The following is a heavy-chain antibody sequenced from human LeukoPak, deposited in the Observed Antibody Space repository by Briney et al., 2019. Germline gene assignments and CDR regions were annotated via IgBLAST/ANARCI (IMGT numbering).Heavy chain of an antibody. CDR2: IYYSGST. Sequence: SETLSLTCTVSGGSISSYYWSWIRQPPGKGLEWIGYIYYSGSTNYNPSLKSRVTMSVDTSKNQFSLRLSSVTAADTAVYFCARADSWNYVPLDCWGQGTLVTVSA. D-gene: IGHD1-7*01. CDR3: ARADSWNYVPLDC. J-gene: IGHJ4*02. V-gene: IGHV4-59*12. CDR1: GGSISSYY.